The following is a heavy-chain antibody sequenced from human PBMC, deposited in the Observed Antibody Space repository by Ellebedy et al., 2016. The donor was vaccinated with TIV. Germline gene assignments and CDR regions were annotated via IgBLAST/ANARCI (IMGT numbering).Heavy chain of an antibody. J-gene: IGHJ2*01. CDR3: IRLGGEPYYYFDL. CDR1: GFTFSGSA. Sequence: PGGSLRLSCAASGFTFSGSAVHRVHQASGKGLEWVGRIRSKADNSAKAYDASVKDRFTISRDDSKNTAYLQMNSRRTEDTAVYYCIRLGGEPYYYFDLWGRGTLVTVSS. CDR2: IRSKADNSAK. D-gene: IGHD2-21*01. V-gene: IGHV3-73*01.